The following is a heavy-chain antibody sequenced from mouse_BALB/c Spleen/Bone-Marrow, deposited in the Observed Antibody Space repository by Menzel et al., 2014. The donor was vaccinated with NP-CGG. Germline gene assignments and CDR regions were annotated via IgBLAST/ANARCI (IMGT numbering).Heavy chain of an antibody. CDR2: INPANGYT. CDR3: ASKKNYYAMDY. V-gene: IGHV14-3*02. CDR1: GFNIKDTY. J-gene: IGHJ4*01. Sequence: EVQLQESGAELVKPGASVKLSCTASGFNIKDTYMHWVKQRPEQGLEWIGRINPANGYTNYAPKFRGKATITADTSSNTAYLQLSSLTSEDTAVYYCASKKNYYAMDYWGQGTSVTVSS.